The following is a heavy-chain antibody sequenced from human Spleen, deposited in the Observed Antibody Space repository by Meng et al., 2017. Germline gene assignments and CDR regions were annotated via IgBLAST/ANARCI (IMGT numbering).Heavy chain of an antibody. V-gene: IGHV4-34*01. CDR3: ARGPTTMAHDFDY. CDR1: GGSFSDYY. CDR2: INHSGST. D-gene: IGHD4-11*01. Sequence: QVQLQQWGVGLLKPSETLSLTCAVSGGSFSDYYWSWIRQPPGKGLEWIGEINHSGSTNYNPSLESRATISVDTSQNNLSLKLSSVTAADSAVYYCARGPTTMAHDFDYWGQGTLVTVSS. J-gene: IGHJ4*02.